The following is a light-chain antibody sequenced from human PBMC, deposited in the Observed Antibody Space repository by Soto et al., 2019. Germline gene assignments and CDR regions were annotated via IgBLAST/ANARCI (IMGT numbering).Light chain of an antibody. J-gene: IGLJ7*01. CDR1: SSNIEGNT. V-gene: IGLV1-44*01. CDR2: IDH. CDR3: ATWDDDLNAAV. Sequence: QSALTQPPSLSGTPGQSVTISCSGSSSNIEGNTVHWYQHLPGTAPKLLIYIDHNRPSGIPDRLSGSKSGTSASLAISGLKSEDEADYYCATWDDDLNAAVFGGGTQLTVL.